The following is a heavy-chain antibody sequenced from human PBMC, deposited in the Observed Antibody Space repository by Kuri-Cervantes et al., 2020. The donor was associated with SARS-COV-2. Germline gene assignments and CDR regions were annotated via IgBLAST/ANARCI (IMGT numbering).Heavy chain of an antibody. CDR2: INPSGGST. V-gene: IGHV1-46*01. Sequence: ASVKVSCKASGYTFTGYYMHWVRQAPGQGLEWMGIINPSGGSTSYAQKFQGRVTMTRDTSTSTVYMELSSLRSEDTAVYYCARLLYSGSYYGDFDYWGQGTLVTVSS. CDR3: ARLLYSGSYYGDFDY. J-gene: IGHJ4*02. D-gene: IGHD1-26*01. CDR1: GYTFTGYY.